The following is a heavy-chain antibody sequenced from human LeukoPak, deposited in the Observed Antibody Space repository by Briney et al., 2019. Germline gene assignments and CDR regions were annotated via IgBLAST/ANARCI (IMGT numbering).Heavy chain of an antibody. J-gene: IGHJ6*02. V-gene: IGHV3-23*01. CDR3: VRGDCSGTSCYSNYGMDV. CDR2: INGGGDKT. CDR1: GFTFSSYS. D-gene: IGHD2-2*01. Sequence: TGGSLRLSCAASGFTFSSYSMNWVRQAPGKGLEWVSGINGGGDKTYYRDSVKGRITISRDNSKNTVFLQMSSLRPEDTAVYYCVRGDCSGTSCYSNYGMDVWGQGTTVTVSS.